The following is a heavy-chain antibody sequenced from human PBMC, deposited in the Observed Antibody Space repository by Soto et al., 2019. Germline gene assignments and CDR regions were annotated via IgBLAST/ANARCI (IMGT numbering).Heavy chain of an antibody. V-gene: IGHV4-4*07. CDR1: GGSISSYY. CDR3: ARDGHYDILTGYYLHYFDY. CDR2: IYTSGST. J-gene: IGHJ4*02. Sequence: SETLSLTCTVSGGSISSYYWSWIRQPAGKGLEWIGRIYTSGSTNYNPSLKSRVTMSVDTSKNQFSLKLSSVTAADTAVYYCARDGHYDILTGYYLHYFDYWGQGTLVTVS. D-gene: IGHD3-9*01.